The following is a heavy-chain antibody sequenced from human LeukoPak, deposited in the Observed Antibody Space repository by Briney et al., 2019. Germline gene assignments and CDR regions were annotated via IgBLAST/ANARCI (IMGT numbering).Heavy chain of an antibody. Sequence: GGSLRLSCAASGFTFSSYCMNWVRQAPGKGLEWVSSISDSSAYIYYADSVKGRFTISRDNAKNSLSLQMNSLTAEDTAVYYCARQGNNWFDPWGQGTLVTVSS. V-gene: IGHV3-21*01. J-gene: IGHJ5*02. CDR2: ISDSSAYI. CDR3: ARQGNNWFDP. CDR1: GFTFSSYC.